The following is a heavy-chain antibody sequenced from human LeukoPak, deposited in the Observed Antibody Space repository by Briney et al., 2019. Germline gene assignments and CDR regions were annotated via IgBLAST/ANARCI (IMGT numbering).Heavy chain of an antibody. CDR2: IYSGGST. CDR1: GFTFSSYG. J-gene: IGHJ6*02. D-gene: IGHD2-2*01. CDR3: ARAPPKYCSSTSCYYYYYGMDV. Sequence: GGSLRLSCAASGFTFSSYGMHWVRQAPGKGLEWVSVIYSGGSTYYADSVKGRFTISRDNSKNTLYLQMNSLRAEDTAVYYCARAPPKYCSSTSCYYYYYGMDVWGQGTTVTVSS. V-gene: IGHV3-66*02.